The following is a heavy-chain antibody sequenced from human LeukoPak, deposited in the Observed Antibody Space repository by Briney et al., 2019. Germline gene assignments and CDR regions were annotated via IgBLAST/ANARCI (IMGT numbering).Heavy chain of an antibody. D-gene: IGHD2-8*01. CDR3: ARTYGPDAFDI. Sequence: GGSLRLSCAASGFTFTSYAMSWVRQAPGKGLEWVSAISGSGGSTYYADSVKGRFTISRDNSKNMLYLQMNSLRAEDTAVYYCARTYGPDAFDIWGQGTMVTVSS. CDR2: ISGSGGST. V-gene: IGHV3-23*01. J-gene: IGHJ3*02. CDR1: GFTFTSYA.